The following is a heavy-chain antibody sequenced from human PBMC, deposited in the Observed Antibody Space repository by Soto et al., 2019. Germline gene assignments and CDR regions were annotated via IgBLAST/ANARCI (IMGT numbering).Heavy chain of an antibody. CDR2: IYVTGAV. CDR1: GAALNSGNYY. V-gene: IGHV4-31*03. Sequence: SETLSLTCSVSGAALNSGNYYWSWIRQVPGKGLEWIGHIYVTGAVDYNPSLRDRITISQDTSERQFSLNLRLVTAADSAVYYCARLRIATNNYKWFDPWGQGTLVTVSS. J-gene: IGHJ5*02. D-gene: IGHD2-21*01. CDR3: ARLRIATNNYKWFDP.